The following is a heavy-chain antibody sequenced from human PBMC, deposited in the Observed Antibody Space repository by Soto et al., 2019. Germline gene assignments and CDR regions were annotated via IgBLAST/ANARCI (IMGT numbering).Heavy chain of an antibody. CDR2: ISYDGSNK. CDR3: ERDPGELWSQRGYYFDY. D-gene: IGHD5-18*01. CDR1: GFTFSSYA. V-gene: IGHV3-30*14. Sequence: QVQLVESGGGVVQPGRSLRLSCAASGFTFSSYAMHWVRQAPGMGLEWVAVISYDGSNKYYADFVKGRFTISRDNSKNPQYLQMNSLRAEDTAVYYCERDPGELWSQRGYYFDYWGQGTLVTVSS. J-gene: IGHJ4*02.